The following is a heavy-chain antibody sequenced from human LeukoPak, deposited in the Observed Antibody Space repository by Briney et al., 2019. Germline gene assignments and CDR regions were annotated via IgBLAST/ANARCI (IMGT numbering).Heavy chain of an antibody. V-gene: IGHV3-43*01. Sequence: PGGSLRLSCAASGFTFDDYTMHWVRQTPGKGLEWVSFINWDGGTTYYAYSVKGRFTVSRDNSKNSLYLQMNSLRTEDTALYYCAKPRNDDEKALDSWGQGTMVTVSS. D-gene: IGHD1-1*01. CDR2: INWDGGTT. J-gene: IGHJ3*02. CDR3: AKPRNDDEKALDS. CDR1: GFTFDDYT.